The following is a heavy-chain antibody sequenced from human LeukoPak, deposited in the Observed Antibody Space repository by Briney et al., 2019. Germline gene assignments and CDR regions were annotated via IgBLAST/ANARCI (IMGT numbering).Heavy chain of an antibody. CDR1: GGSISSGSYY. J-gene: IGHJ4*02. Sequence: PSETLSLTCTVSGGSISSGSYYWSWIRQPAGKGLEWIGRIYTSGSTNYNPSLKSRVTISVDTSKNQFSLKLSSVTAADTAVYYCARETYYYGSGSYYKYYFDYWGQGTLVTVSS. D-gene: IGHD3-10*01. CDR3: ARETYYYGSGSYYKYYFDY. CDR2: IYTSGST. V-gene: IGHV4-61*02.